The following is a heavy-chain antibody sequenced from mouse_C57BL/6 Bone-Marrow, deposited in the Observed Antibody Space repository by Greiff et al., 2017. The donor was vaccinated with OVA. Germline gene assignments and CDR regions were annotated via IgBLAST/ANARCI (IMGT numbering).Heavy chain of an antibody. J-gene: IGHJ1*03. Sequence: QVQLKESGAELVRPGTSVKMSCKASGYTFTNYWIGWAKQRPGHGLEWIGDIYPGGGYTNYNEKFKGKATLTADKSSSTAYMQFSSLTSEDSAIYYCARGIYYYPYWYFDVWGTGTTVTVSS. V-gene: IGHV1-63*01. CDR1: GYTFTNYW. D-gene: IGHD1-1*01. CDR2: IYPGGGYT. CDR3: ARGIYYYPYWYFDV.